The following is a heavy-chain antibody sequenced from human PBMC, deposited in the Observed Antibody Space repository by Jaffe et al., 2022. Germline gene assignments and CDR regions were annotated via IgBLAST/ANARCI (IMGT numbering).Heavy chain of an antibody. V-gene: IGHV3-21*01. J-gene: IGHJ3*02. D-gene: IGHD5-12*01. CDR2: ISSSSSYI. CDR3: ARENVDIGGAFDI. CDR1: GFTFSSYS. Sequence: EVQLVESGGGLVKPGGSLRLSCAASGFTFSSYSMNWVRQAPGKGLEWVSSISSSSSYIYYADSVKGRFTISRDNAKNSLYLQMNSLRAEDTAVYYCARENVDIGGAFDIWGQGTMVTVSS.